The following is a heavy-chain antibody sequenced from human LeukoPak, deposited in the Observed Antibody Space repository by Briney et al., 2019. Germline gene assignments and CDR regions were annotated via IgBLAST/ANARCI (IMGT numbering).Heavy chain of an antibody. CDR3: ARGGPRDIVVVPAAKKWFDP. Sequence: ASVKVSCKASGYTFTSYGISWVRQAPGQGLEWMGWINPHSGGTIYPQRFQGRVTMTRDTSISTAYMELSRLRSDDTAVYYCARGGPRDIVVVPAAKKWFDPWGQGTLVTVSS. CDR1: GYTFTSYG. V-gene: IGHV1-2*02. D-gene: IGHD2-2*01. J-gene: IGHJ5*02. CDR2: INPHSGGT.